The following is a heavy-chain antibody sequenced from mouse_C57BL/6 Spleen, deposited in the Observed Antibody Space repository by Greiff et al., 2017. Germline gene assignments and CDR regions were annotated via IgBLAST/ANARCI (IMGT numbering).Heavy chain of an antibody. CDR3: ARRGTGY. Sequence: EVQLQQSGPELVKPGASVKISCKASGYTFTDYYMNWVKQSHGKSLEWIGDINPNNGGTSYNQKFKGKATLTVGKSSSTAYMELRSLTSEDSAVYYCARRGTGYWGQGTTLTVSS. J-gene: IGHJ2*01. CDR1: GYTFTDYY. CDR2: INPNNGGT. D-gene: IGHD3-3*01. V-gene: IGHV1-26*01.